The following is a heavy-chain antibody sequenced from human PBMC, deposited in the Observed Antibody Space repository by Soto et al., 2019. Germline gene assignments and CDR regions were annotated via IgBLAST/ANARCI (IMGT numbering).Heavy chain of an antibody. Sequence: KTSETLSLTCTVSGGSINSGDYYWTWIRQPPGKGLEWIGSIYYSGSTYYNPSLKSRLIMSLDTSKNRFSLKLRSVTAADTAVYYCARDRLGYCTSTSCYYGMDVWGQGTTVTVSS. CDR1: GGSINSGDYY. CDR3: ARDRLGYCTSTSCYYGMDV. D-gene: IGHD2-2*01. V-gene: IGHV4-30-4*01. CDR2: IYYSGST. J-gene: IGHJ6*02.